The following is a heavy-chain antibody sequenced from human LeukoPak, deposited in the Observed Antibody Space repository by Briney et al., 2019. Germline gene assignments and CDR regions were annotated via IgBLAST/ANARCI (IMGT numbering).Heavy chain of an antibody. V-gene: IGHV3-48*04. J-gene: IGHJ4*02. CDR2: ISHTGSTI. CDR3: ARGHWGLDS. CDR1: GFTFSSYT. Sequence: PGGSLRLSCAASGFTFSSYTMQWVRQAPGKGLEWVSYISHTGSTIQYADSVRGRFTLSRDNARSSLYLQMNSLRAEDTAVYYCARGHWGLDSWGQGTLVSVS. D-gene: IGHD7-27*01.